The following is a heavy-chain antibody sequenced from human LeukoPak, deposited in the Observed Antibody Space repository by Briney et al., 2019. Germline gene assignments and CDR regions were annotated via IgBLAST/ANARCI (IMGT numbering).Heavy chain of an antibody. Sequence: ASVKVSCKASGYTFTSYYMHWVRQAPGQGLEWMGIVNPSGGTTNYAQKFQGRVTMTRDMSTSTVYMELSSLRSEDTAVYYCARDRRDGYNSIDYWGQGTLVIVSS. CDR2: VNPSGGTT. J-gene: IGHJ4*02. CDR3: ARDRRDGYNSIDY. CDR1: GYTFTSYY. V-gene: IGHV1-46*01. D-gene: IGHD5-24*01.